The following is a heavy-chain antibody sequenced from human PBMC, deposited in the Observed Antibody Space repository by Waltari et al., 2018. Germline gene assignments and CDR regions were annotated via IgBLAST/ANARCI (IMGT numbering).Heavy chain of an antibody. J-gene: IGHJ6*02. CDR1: GGTFSSYA. Sequence: QVQLVQSGAEVKKPGSSVKVSCKASGGTFSSYAISWVRQAPGQGLEWMGGIIPIFGTANYAQKFQGRVTITADESTSTAYMELSILRSEDTAVYYCARGLIADLNYYYYGMDVWGQGTTVTVSS. D-gene: IGHD3-22*01. CDR2: IIPIFGTA. CDR3: ARGLIADLNYYYYGMDV. V-gene: IGHV1-69*01.